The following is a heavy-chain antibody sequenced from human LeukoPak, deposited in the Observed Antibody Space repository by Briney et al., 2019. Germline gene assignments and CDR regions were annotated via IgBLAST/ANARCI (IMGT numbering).Heavy chain of an antibody. CDR3: ARDRGYCSSTSCHHRYGKWFDP. CDR1: GFTLSSYW. Sequence: GGSLRLSCAASGFTLSSYWMHWVRQAPGKGLVWVSHINSDGSSTSYADSVKGRFTISRDNAKNTLYLQMNSLRAKDTAVYYCARDRGYCSSTSCHHRYGKWFDPWGQGTLVTVSS. V-gene: IGHV3-74*01. D-gene: IGHD2-2*01. J-gene: IGHJ5*02. CDR2: INSDGSST.